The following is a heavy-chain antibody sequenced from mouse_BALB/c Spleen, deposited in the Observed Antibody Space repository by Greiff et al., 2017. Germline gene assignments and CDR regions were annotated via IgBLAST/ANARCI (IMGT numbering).Heavy chain of an antibody. Sequence: QVQLQQSGPGLVAPSQSLSITCTVSGFSLTGYGVNWVRQPPGKGQEWLGMIWGDGSTDYNSALKSRLSISKDNSKSQVFLKMNSLQTDDTARYYCARDYGYDGYAMDYWGQGTSVTGSS. CDR2: IWGDGST. V-gene: IGHV2-6-7*01. CDR1: GFSLTGYG. J-gene: IGHJ4*01. D-gene: IGHD2-2*01. CDR3: ARDYGYDGYAMDY.